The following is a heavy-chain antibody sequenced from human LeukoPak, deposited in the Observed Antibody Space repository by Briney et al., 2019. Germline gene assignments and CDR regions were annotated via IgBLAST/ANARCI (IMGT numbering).Heavy chain of an antibody. D-gene: IGHD7-27*01. V-gene: IGHV4-4*02. CDR1: GGSISSNNW. CDR2: IYHSGSP. Sequence: SETLSLTCAVSGGSISSNNWWGWVRQPPGKGLEWIGEIYHSGSPNYNPSLKSRVTISVDKSRNHFSLNLSSVTAADTAVYYCARGIWAYYFDYWGQGTLVTVSS. CDR3: ARGIWAYYFDY. J-gene: IGHJ4*02.